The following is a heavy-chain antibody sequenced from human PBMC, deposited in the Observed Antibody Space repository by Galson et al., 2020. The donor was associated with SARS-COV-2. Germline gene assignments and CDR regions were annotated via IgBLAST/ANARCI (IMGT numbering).Heavy chain of an antibody. CDR2: ISXXXXXX. J-gene: IGHJ4*02. V-gene: IGHV1-18*04. Sequence: ASVKVSCKASGYTFTTHGITWXXQAXXQXXEWMGWISXXXXXXNYAQKLQGRVTMTTDTSTSTAFMELRRLTSDDTAVYYWARDRGDSTSWNYFDFWGQGTLVTVSS. D-gene: IGHD3-10*01. CDR1: GYTFTTHG. CDR3: ARDRGDSTSWNYFDF.